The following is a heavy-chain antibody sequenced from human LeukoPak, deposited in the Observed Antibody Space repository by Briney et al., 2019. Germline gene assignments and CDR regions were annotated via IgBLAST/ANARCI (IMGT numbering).Heavy chain of an antibody. Sequence: GGSLRLSCAASGFNFSRNWMTWVRQAPGKGLEWVANIKQDGREEYYVDSVKGRFTISRDNAKKSTYLQMNRVRAEDTAVYYCARDYGDHPYPEVTLDLWSQGTLVTVSS. J-gene: IGHJ4*02. D-gene: IGHD2-21*01. V-gene: IGHV3-7*01. CDR2: IKQDGREE. CDR3: ARDYGDHPYPEVTLDL. CDR1: GFNFSRNW.